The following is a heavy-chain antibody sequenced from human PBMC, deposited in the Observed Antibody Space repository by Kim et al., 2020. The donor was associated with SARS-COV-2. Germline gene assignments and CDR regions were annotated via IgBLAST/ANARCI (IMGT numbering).Heavy chain of an antibody. J-gene: IGHJ4*02. CDR1: GYTFTSYG. D-gene: IGHD6-19*01. Sequence: ASVKVSCKASGYTFTSYGISWVRQAPGQGLEWMGWISAYNGNTNYAQKLQGRVTMTTDTSTSTAYMELRSLRSDDTAVYYCARSQTFIAVAGTGDYWGQGTLVTVSS. V-gene: IGHV1-18*01. CDR3: ARSQTFIAVAGTGDY. CDR2: ISAYNGNT.